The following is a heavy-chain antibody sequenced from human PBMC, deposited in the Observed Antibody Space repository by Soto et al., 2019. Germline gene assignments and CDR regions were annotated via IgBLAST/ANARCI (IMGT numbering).Heavy chain of an antibody. CDR1: CYPFSSYG. CDR2: ISAYNGNT. D-gene: IGHD5-12*01. J-gene: IGHJ4*02. Sequence: GAPVKVSCKASCYPFSSYGISWGRQAPGQGLEWMGWISAYNGNTNYAQKLQGRVTMTTDTSTSTAYMELRSLRSDDTAVYYCARGGGDDIVATILDYWGQGTLVTVSS. V-gene: IGHV1-18*01. CDR3: ARGGGDDIVATILDY.